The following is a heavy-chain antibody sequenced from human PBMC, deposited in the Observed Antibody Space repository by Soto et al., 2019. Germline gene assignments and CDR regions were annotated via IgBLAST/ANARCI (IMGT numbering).Heavy chain of an antibody. CDR3: AGGQYYFDY. CDR1: GFPFSSYG. CDR2: ISYDGSNK. J-gene: IGHJ4*02. V-gene: IGHV3-30*03. D-gene: IGHD2-15*01. Sequence: QVQLVESGGGVVQPGRSLRLSCAASGFPFSSYGMHWVRQAPGKGLDWVALISYDGSNKYYADSVKGRFTISRDNSKHTLYLEMSSLRVEDTAVYYFAGGQYYFDYCGQGTLVSVSS.